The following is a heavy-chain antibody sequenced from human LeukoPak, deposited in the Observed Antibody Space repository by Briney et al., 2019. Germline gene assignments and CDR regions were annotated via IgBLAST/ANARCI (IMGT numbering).Heavy chain of an antibody. D-gene: IGHD6-13*01. CDR2: ISGSGGST. J-gene: IGHJ4*02. CDR3: AKDRGRYSSSWNYFDY. V-gene: IGHV3-23*01. Sequence: GGSLRLSCTASRFTFSTYAMSWVRQAPGKGLEWVSAISGSGGSTYYADSVKGRFTISRDNSKNTLYLQMNSLRAEDTAVYYCAKDRGRYSSSWNYFDYWGQGTLVTVSS. CDR1: RFTFSTYA.